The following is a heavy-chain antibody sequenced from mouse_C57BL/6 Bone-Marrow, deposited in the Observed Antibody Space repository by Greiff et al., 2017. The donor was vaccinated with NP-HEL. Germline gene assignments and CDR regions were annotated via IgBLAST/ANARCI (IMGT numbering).Heavy chain of an antibody. CDR3: VRDSNALYYYAMDY. J-gene: IGHJ4*01. D-gene: IGHD2-5*01. V-gene: IGHV10-3*01. Sequence: EVQRVESGGGLVQPKGSLKLSCAASGFTFNTYAMHWVRQAPGKGLEWVARIRSKSSNYATYYADSVKDRFTISRDDSQSMLYLQMNNLKTEDTAMYYCVRDSNALYYYAMDYWGQGTSVTVSS. CDR2: IRSKSSNYAT. CDR1: GFTFNTYA.